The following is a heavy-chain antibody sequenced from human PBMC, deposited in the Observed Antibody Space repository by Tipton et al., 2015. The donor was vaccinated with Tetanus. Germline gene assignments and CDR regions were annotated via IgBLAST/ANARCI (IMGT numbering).Heavy chain of an antibody. V-gene: IGHV4-31*03. D-gene: IGHD6-6*01. Sequence: TLSLTCIVSGGSISSGGYFWNWIRHHPGKGLEWIGYIYYSGSTYYNPSLKSRVAISVDTSKNQFFLKVNSVTAADTAVYYCARDQGGGRVVRLNWFDPWGQGTLVTVSS. CDR3: ARDQGGGRVVRLNWFDP. CDR2: IYYSGST. J-gene: IGHJ5*02. CDR1: GGSISSGGYF.